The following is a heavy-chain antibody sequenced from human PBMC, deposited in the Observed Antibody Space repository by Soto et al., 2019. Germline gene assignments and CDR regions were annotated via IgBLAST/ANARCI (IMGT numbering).Heavy chain of an antibody. CDR1: GGSINSSSHF. V-gene: IGHV4-39*07. D-gene: IGHD2-8*02. CDR3: ARDKITGLFDY. Sequence: SETLSLTCTVSGGSINSSSHFWGWIRQPPGKGLEWIGSVFYSGHTYYNPSFKSRVTISVDTSKNQFSLKLTSVTAADTAVYYCARDKITGLFDYWGQGTLVTVSS. CDR2: VFYSGHT. J-gene: IGHJ4*02.